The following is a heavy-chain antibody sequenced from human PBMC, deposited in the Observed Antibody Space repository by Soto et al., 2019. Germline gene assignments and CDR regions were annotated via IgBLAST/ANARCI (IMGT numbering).Heavy chain of an antibody. Sequence: GGSLRLSCAASGFTFSSYAMSWVRQAPGKGLEWVSAISGSGGSTYYADSVKGRFTISRDNSKNTLYLQMSSLRAEDTAVYYCAKGRSIAPRALWAYWGQGPRVTVSS. CDR3: AKGRSIAPRALWAY. CDR1: GFTFSSYA. J-gene: IGHJ4*02. CDR2: ISGSGGST. D-gene: IGHD6-6*01. V-gene: IGHV3-23*01.